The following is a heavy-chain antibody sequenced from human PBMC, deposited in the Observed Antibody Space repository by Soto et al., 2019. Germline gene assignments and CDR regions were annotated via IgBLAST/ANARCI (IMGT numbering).Heavy chain of an antibody. V-gene: IGHV4-34*01. CDR1: GGSFCGYY. J-gene: IGHJ4*02. CDR3: ASGSVLRYFDWSRTIYYFDY. D-gene: IGHD3-9*01. Sequence: PSETLSLTCAVYGGSFCGYYCSWIRQPPGKGLEWIGEINHSGSTNYNPSLKSRVTISVDTSKNQFSLKLSSVTAADTAVYYCASGSVLRYFDWSRTIYYFDYWGQGTLVTVSS. CDR2: INHSGST.